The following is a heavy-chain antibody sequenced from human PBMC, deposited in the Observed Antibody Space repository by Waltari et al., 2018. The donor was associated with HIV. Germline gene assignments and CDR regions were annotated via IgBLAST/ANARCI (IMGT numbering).Heavy chain of an antibody. CDR1: GGSISSSSYY. CDR3: ARPYSSSWYYFDY. J-gene: IGHJ4*02. V-gene: IGHV4-39*01. D-gene: IGHD6-13*01. CDR2: IQYSGTT. Sequence: QLQLQESGPGLVKPSETLSLICTVSGGSISSSSYYWGWIRQPPGKGLEWIGSIQYSGTTYQNPSLKSRVTISVDTSKNQFSLKLSSVTAADTAVYYCARPYSSSWYYFDYWGQGTLVTVSS.